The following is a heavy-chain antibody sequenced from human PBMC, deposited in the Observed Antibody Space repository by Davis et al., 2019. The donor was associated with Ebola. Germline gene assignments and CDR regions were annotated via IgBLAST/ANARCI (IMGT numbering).Heavy chain of an antibody. J-gene: IGHJ6*02. CDR2: IRYDGSNK. CDR1: GFTFSRYG. D-gene: IGHD5-18*01. V-gene: IGHV3-30*02. Sequence: GESLKISCAASGFTFSRYGMHWVRQAPGKGLEWVAFIRYDGSNKYYADSVKGRFTISRDNSKNTLYLQMNSLRAEDTAVYYCAKEDTAMITGPDFSFGMDVWGQGTTVTVSS. CDR3: AKEDTAMITGPDFSFGMDV.